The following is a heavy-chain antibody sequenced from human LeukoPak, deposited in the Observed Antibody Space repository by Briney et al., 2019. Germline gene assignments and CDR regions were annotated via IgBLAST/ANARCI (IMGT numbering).Heavy chain of an antibody. Sequence: KPSETLSLNCICSGGSINNYFWGWIRQPPGEGLELIGYIYYTGSTNYNPSLKSRVIISVDTSKNQFSLRLSSVTAADTADYYCARSRTTMIRGSPNWSFDYWGQGILVTASS. J-gene: IGHJ4*02. CDR1: GGSINNYF. D-gene: IGHD3-10*01. CDR3: ARSRTTMIRGSPNWSFDY. V-gene: IGHV4-59*01. CDR2: IYYTGST.